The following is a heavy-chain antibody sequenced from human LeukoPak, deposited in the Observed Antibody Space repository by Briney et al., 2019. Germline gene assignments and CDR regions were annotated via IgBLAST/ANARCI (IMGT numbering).Heavy chain of an antibody. CDR1: GYTFTGYY. J-gene: IGHJ4*02. D-gene: IGHD1-14*01. CDR2: IIPIFGTA. Sequence: ASVKVSCKASGYTFTGYYMHWVRQAPGQGLEWMGRIIPIFGTANYAQKFQGRVTITTDESTSTAYMELSSLRPEDTAVYYCARDRSPAPNPFDYWGQGTLVTVSS. V-gene: IGHV1-69*05. CDR3: ARDRSPAPNPFDY.